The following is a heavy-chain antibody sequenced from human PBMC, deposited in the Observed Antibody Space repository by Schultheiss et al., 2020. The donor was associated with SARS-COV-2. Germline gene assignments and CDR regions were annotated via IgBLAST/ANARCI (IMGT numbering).Heavy chain of an antibody. CDR2: INPNSGGT. D-gene: IGHD2-2*02. Sequence: ASVKVSCKASGYTFTGYYMHWVRQAPGQGLEWMGWINPNSGGTNYAQKLQGRVTMTTDTSTSTVYMELSSLRSEDTAVYYCASGVCSSTSCYIDYWGQGTLVTVSS. CDR1: GYTFTGYY. CDR3: ASGVCSSTSCYIDY. J-gene: IGHJ4*02. V-gene: IGHV1-2*02.